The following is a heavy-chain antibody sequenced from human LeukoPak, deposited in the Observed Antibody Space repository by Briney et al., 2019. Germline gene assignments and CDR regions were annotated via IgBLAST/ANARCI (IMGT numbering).Heavy chain of an antibody. CDR2: IYHSGNT. J-gene: IGHJ5*02. V-gene: IGHV4-38-2*01. CDR1: GYSISSGYY. CDR3: ARHFPTGWFDP. Sequence: SETLSLTCAVSGYSISSGYYWGWIRQPPGKGLEWIGSIYHSGNTYYNPSLKSRVTISVDTSKNQFSLKLSSVTAADTAVYYCARHFPTGWFDPWGQGTLDTVSS. D-gene: IGHD3-3*02.